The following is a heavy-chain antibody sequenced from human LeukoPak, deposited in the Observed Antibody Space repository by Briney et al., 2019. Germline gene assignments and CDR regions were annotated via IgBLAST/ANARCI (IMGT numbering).Heavy chain of an antibody. V-gene: IGHV3-20*04. CDR1: GFTFDDYG. CDR2: INWNGGST. Sequence: GGSLRLSCAASGFTFDDYGMSWVRQAPGKGLEWVSGINWNGGSTGYADSVKGRFTISRDNAKNSLYLQMNSLRAEDTALYYCARESVFRSAARPRNAFDIRGQGTMVTVPS. D-gene: IGHD6-6*01. J-gene: IGHJ3*02. CDR3: ARESVFRSAARPRNAFDI.